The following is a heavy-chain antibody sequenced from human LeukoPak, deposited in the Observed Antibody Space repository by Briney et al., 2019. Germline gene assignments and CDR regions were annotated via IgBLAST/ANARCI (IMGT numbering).Heavy chain of an antibody. V-gene: IGHV1-18*01. CDR1: GYTFTSYG. J-gene: IGHJ4*02. Sequence: ASVKVSCKASGYTFTSYGISWVRQAPGQGLEWMGWISAYNGNTNYAQKLQGRVTMTTDTSTSTAYMELRSLRSDDTAVYYCARDTDDSSGRTHRGLDYWGQGTLVTVSS. D-gene: IGHD3-22*01. CDR3: ARDTDDSSGRTHRGLDY. CDR2: ISAYNGNT.